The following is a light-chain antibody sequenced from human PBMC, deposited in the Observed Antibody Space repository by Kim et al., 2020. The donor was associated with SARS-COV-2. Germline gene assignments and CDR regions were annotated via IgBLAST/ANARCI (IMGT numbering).Light chain of an antibody. Sequence: SPGQTARITCSGDALPNQYAYWYQQKPGQAPVLVIYKDSERPSGIPERFSGSSSGTTVTLTISGVQAEDEADYYCQSADSSGTRWVFGGGTKLTVL. CDR1: ALPNQY. J-gene: IGLJ3*02. CDR3: QSADSSGTRWV. CDR2: KDS. V-gene: IGLV3-25*03.